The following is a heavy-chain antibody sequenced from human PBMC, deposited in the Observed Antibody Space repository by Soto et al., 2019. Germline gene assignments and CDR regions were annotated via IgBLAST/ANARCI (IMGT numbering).Heavy chain of an antibody. CDR3: AKETGIAAAGTFFYYYGMDV. J-gene: IGHJ6*02. CDR1: GFTFSSYG. CDR2: ISYDGSNK. V-gene: IGHV3-30*18. D-gene: IGHD6-13*01. Sequence: GGSLRLSCAASGFTFSSYGMHWVRQAPGKGLEWVAVISYDGSNKHYADSVKGRFTISRDNSKNTLYLQMNSLRAEDTAVYYCAKETGIAAAGTFFYYYGMDVWGQGTTVTVSS.